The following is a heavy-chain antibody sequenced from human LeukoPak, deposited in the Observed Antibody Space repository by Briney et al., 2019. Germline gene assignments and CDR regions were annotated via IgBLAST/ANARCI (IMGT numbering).Heavy chain of an antibody. CDR2: ISYDGSNK. V-gene: IGHV3-30*18. D-gene: IGHD3-10*01. J-gene: IGHJ6*03. CDR1: GFTFSSYG. Sequence: PGGSLRLSCAASGFTFSSYGMHWVRQAPGKGLEWVAVISYDGSNKYYADSVKGRFTISRDNSKNTLYLQMNSLRAEDTAVYYCAKGRNYYGSGSYYNGGKDYYYYMDVWGKGTTVTVSS. CDR3: AKGRNYYGSGSYYNGGKDYYYYMDV.